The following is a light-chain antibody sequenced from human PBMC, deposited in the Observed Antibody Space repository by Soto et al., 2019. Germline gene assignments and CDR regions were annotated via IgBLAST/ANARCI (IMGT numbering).Light chain of an antibody. J-gene: IGKJ2*01. V-gene: IGKV3-20*01. Sequence: EIVLTQSPGTLSLSPGERATLSCRASQSVSSDLAWYQQKFGQAPRLLIYSASLRATGIPDTFSGRGSGTDFTLTINRLEPEDFAVYYCHQYGSSPDTFGQGTKLEIK. CDR1: QSVSSD. CDR3: HQYGSSPDT. CDR2: SAS.